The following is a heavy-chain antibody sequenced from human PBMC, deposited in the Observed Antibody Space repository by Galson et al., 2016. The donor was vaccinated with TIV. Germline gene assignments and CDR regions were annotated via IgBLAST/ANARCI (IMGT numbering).Heavy chain of an antibody. Sequence: SAKVSCKASGGTFSNYAVSWVRQAPGQGLEWMGRIIPILGLTNYPQKFQGRVTITADESTTTAYMELSSLRSEDTAVYYCARALQDWWGSPDWFDPWGQGTLVTVSS. D-gene: IGHD2-21*01. V-gene: IGHV1-69*04. CDR1: GGTFSNYA. CDR2: IIPILGLT. CDR3: ARALQDWWGSPDWFDP. J-gene: IGHJ5*02.